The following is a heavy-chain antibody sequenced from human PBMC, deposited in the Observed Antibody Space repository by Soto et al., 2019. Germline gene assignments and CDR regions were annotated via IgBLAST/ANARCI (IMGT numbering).Heavy chain of an antibody. D-gene: IGHD6-19*01. CDR2: IIPILGIA. CDR3: ARSYSSGWSPDY. CDR1: GGTFSSYT. V-gene: IGHV1-69*02. J-gene: IGHJ4*02. Sequence: QVQLVQSGAEVKKPGSSVKVSCKASGGTFSSYTISWVRQAPGQGLEWMGRIIPILGIANYAQKFQGRVTITSDKSTSTAHMELSSLRSEDTAVYYCARSYSSGWSPDYWGQGTLVTVSS.